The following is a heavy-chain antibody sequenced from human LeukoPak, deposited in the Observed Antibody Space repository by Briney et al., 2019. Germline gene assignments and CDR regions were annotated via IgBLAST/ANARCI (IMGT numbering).Heavy chain of an antibody. J-gene: IGHJ4*02. CDR3: ARARAAMVEYYFDY. V-gene: IGHV4-59*12. Sequence: PSETLSLTCTVSGGSISSYYWSWIRQPPGKGLEWIGYIYHSGSTYYNPSLKSRVTISVDRSKNQFSLKLSSVTAADTAVYYCARARAAMVEYYFDYWGQGTLVTVSS. CDR2: IYHSGST. D-gene: IGHD5-18*01. CDR1: GGSISSYY.